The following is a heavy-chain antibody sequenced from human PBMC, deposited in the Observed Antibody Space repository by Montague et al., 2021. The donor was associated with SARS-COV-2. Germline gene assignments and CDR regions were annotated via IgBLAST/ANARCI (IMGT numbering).Heavy chain of an antibody. V-gene: IGHV2-5*02. Sequence: PALVKPTQTLTLTCTFSGFSLSTSGVGVGWIRQPPGKALEWLALIYWDDDKRYNPSLKSRLTITEDTSKNQVVLTMTNMDPVDTATYYCAHRPSIAAAGTFRFDPWGQGTLVTVSP. D-gene: IGHD6-13*01. CDR2: IYWDDDK. J-gene: IGHJ5*02. CDR1: GFSLSTSGVG. CDR3: AHRPSIAAAGTFRFDP.